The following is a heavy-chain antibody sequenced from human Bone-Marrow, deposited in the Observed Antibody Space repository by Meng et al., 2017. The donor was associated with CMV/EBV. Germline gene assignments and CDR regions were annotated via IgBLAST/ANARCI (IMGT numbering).Heavy chain of an antibody. CDR3: ARSGYYYDSSGYYQGNWFDP. V-gene: IGHV3-21*04. CDR2: ISSSSSYI. D-gene: IGHD3-22*01. J-gene: IGHJ5*02. CDR1: GFTFSSYS. Sequence: GESLKISCAASGFTFSSYSMNWVRQAPGKGLEWVSSISSSSSYIYYADSVKGRFTISRDNAKNSLYLQMNSLRAEDTAVYYCARSGYYYDSSGYYQGNWFDPWGQGTLVTVSS.